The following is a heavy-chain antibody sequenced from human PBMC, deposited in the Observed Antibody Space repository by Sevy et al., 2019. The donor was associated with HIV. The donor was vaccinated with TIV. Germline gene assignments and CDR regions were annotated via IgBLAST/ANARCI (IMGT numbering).Heavy chain of an antibody. CDR3: ARGGIAAADPTYYYYYGMDV. J-gene: IGHJ6*02. CDR1: GFTFSDYY. V-gene: IGHV3-11*01. D-gene: IGHD6-13*01. Sequence: GGSLRLSCAASGFTFSDYYMSWIRQAPGKGLEWVSYISSSGSTIYYADSVKGRFTISRANAKNSLYLQMNSLRAEDTAVYYCARGGIAAADPTYYYYYGMDVWGQRTTVTDSS. CDR2: ISSSGSTI.